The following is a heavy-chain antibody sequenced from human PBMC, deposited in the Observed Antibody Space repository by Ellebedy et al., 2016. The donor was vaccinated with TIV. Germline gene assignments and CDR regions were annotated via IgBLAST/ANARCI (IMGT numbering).Heavy chain of an antibody. J-gene: IGHJ3*02. V-gene: IGHV3-7*01. CDR2: INQDGSGR. Sequence: GESLKISCVASRFSFNSYWMSWVRQAPGKGLEWVSNINQDGSGRYYVDSVKGRFTISRDNAKNSLYLQMNSLRAVDTAVYYCATDGSYGDYLSPTHAFVIWGQGTTVTVSS. CDR3: ATDGSYGDYLSPTHAFVI. CDR1: RFSFNSYW. D-gene: IGHD4-17*01.